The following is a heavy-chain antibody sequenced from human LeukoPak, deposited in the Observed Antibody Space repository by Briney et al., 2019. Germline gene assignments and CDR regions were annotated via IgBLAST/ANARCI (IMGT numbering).Heavy chain of an antibody. CDR2: IYYSGST. J-gene: IGHJ4*02. D-gene: IGHD3-22*01. CDR1: GGSISSSSYY. V-gene: IGHV4-39*07. CDR3: ARMSYYDSSGYSNGHYFDY. Sequence: SETLSLTCTVSGGSISSSSYYWGWIRQPPGKGLEWIGSIYYSGSTNYNPSLKSRVTISVDTSKNQFSLKLSSVTAADAAVYYCARMSYYDSSGYSNGHYFDYWGQGTLVTVSS.